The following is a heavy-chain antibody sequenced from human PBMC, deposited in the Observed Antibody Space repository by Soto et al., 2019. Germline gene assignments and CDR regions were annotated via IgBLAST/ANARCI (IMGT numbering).Heavy chain of an antibody. Sequence: SETLSLTCTVSGGSISSYYWSWIRQPPGKGLEWIGYIYYSGSTNYNPSLKSRVTISVDTSKNQFSLKLSSVTAADTAVYYCAAHCSSTSCQSYYFDYWGQGTLVTVSS. CDR1: GGSISSYY. D-gene: IGHD2-2*01. CDR2: IYYSGST. J-gene: IGHJ4*02. CDR3: AAHCSSTSCQSYYFDY. V-gene: IGHV4-59*08.